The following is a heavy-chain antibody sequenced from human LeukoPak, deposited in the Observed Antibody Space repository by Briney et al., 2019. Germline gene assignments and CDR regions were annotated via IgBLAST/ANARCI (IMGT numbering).Heavy chain of an antibody. J-gene: IGHJ4*02. D-gene: IGHD6-19*01. CDR3: AKHYVSGWGYVYFDY. CDR2: FSGSGGST. Sequence: GGSLRLSCAASGFTFSSYAMSWVRQAPGKGLDWVSAFSGSGGSTYYADSVKGRFTISRDNSKNTLYLQMNSLRAEDTAVYYCAKHYVSGWGYVYFDYWGQGTLVTVSS. CDR1: GFTFSSYA. V-gene: IGHV3-23*01.